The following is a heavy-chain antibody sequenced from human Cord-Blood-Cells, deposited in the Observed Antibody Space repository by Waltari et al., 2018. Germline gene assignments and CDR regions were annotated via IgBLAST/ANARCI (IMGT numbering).Heavy chain of an antibody. D-gene: IGHD5-18*01. Sequence: QVQLVQSGAEVKKPGASVNVSCRASGYNFTSYDIHWVRQATGQGLEWMGWMNPNSGNTGYAQKFQGRVTMTRNTSISTAYMELSSLRSEDTAVYYCARVDGSYGNYYYYGMDVWGQGTTVTVSS. CDR2: MNPNSGNT. V-gene: IGHV1-8*01. J-gene: IGHJ6*02. CDR1: GYNFTSYD. CDR3: ARVDGSYGNYYYYGMDV.